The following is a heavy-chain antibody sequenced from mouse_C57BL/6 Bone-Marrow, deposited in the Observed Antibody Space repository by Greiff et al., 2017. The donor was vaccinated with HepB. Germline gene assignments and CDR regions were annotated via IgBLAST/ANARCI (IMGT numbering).Heavy chain of an antibody. Sequence: QVHVKQPGAELVKPGASVKLSCKASGYTFTSYWMHWVKQRPGQGLEWIGMIHPNSGSTNYNEKFKSKATLTVDKSSSTAYMQLSSLTSEDSEVYYCARGYDYGYYAMDYWGQGTSVTVSS. CDR1: GYTFTSYW. CDR3: ARGYDYGYYAMDY. J-gene: IGHJ4*01. D-gene: IGHD2-4*01. CDR2: IHPNSGST. V-gene: IGHV1-64*01.